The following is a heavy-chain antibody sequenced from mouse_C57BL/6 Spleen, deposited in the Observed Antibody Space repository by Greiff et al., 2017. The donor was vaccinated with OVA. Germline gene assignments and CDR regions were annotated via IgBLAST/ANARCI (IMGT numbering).Heavy chain of an antibody. CDR2: IYPGSGNT. Sequence: QVQLQQSGAELVRPGASVKLSCKASGYTFTDYYINWVKQRPGQGLEWIASIYPGSGNTYYNEKFKGKATLTAEKSSSTAYMQLSSLTSEDSAVYFCAYGSSSDYWGQGTTLTVSS. J-gene: IGHJ2*01. CDR1: GYTFTDYY. D-gene: IGHD1-1*01. V-gene: IGHV1-76*01. CDR3: AYGSSSDY.